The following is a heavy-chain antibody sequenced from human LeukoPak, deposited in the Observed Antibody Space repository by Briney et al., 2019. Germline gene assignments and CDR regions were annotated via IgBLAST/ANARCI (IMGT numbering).Heavy chain of an antibody. D-gene: IGHD2-15*01. CDR3: ARGWGYCSGGNCYFTYFDY. J-gene: IGHJ4*02. CDR2: VDNRETT. CDR1: GGSFTSYY. Sequence: NPSETLSLTCSVSGGSFTSYYWSWIRQPPGKGLEWIGYVDNRETTSYNPSLKSRVTISIDPSNSQFSLRLRSVTAADTAVYYCARGWGYCSGGNCYFTYFDYWGQGARVTVSS. V-gene: IGHV4-59*01.